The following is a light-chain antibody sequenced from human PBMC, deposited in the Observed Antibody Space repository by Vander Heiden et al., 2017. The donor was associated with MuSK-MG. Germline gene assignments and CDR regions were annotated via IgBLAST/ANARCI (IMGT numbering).Light chain of an antibody. CDR3: RQDYNFPLT. CDR2: TAS. V-gene: IGKV1-6*01. J-gene: IGKJ4*01. CDR1: QDIRNY. Sequence: AIQMTQSPSSLSASVGDRVTITCRASQDIRNYLGWYQQKPGKAPKLLIYTASSLQSGVPSRLSGSGSGTDFTLTISSLHPEDFATYYCRQDYNFPLTFGGATKVEIK.